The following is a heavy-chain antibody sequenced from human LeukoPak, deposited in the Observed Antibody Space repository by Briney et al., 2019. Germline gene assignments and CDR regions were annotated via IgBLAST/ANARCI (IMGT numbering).Heavy chain of an antibody. Sequence: GGSLRLSCAASGFTFSSYGMHWVRQAPGKGLEWVAVISYDGSNKYYADSVKGRFTISRDNSKDTLYLQMNSLRAEDTAVYYCAKDTYYYDSSGPGIDYWGQGTLVTVSS. V-gene: IGHV3-30*18. CDR1: GFTFSSYG. D-gene: IGHD3-22*01. J-gene: IGHJ4*02. CDR2: ISYDGSNK. CDR3: AKDTYYYDSSGPGIDY.